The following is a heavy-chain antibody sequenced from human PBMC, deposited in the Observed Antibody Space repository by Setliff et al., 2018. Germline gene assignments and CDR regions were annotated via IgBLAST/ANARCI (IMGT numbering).Heavy chain of an antibody. D-gene: IGHD7-27*01. CDR1: GGSISPYF. CDR2: IYHNGNT. J-gene: IGHJ5*02. CDR3: ARVTNWGLDLRFDP. V-gene: IGHV4-59*01. Sequence: SETLSLTCTVSGGSISPYFWSWIRQPPGKGLEWIGYIYHNGNTNFNPSLKTRVTMSVDTSKNQFALNLRSVTAADAAVYYCARVTNWGLDLRFDPWGQGILVTVSS.